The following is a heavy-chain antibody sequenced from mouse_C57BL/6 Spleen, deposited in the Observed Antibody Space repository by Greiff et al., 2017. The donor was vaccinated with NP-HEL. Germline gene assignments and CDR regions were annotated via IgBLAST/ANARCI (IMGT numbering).Heavy chain of an antibody. Sequence: QVQLQQSGAELVKPGASVKLSCKASGYTFTSYWMHWVKQRPGQGLEWIGMIHPNSGSTNYNEKFKSKATLTVDISSSTAYMQLSSLTSEDSAVYYCARVLDYDAWFAYWGQGTLVTVSA. CDR2: IHPNSGST. V-gene: IGHV1-64*01. CDR1: GYTFTSYW. CDR3: ARVLDYDAWFAY. J-gene: IGHJ3*01. D-gene: IGHD2-4*01.